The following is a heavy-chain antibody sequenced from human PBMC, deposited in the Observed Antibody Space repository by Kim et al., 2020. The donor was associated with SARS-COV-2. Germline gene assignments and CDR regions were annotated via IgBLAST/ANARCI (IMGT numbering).Heavy chain of an antibody. CDR3: ARDRIFGVVYYGMDV. D-gene: IGHD3-3*01. V-gene: IGHV3-33*01. CDR1: GFTFSSYG. J-gene: IGHJ6*02. Sequence: GGSLRLSCAASGFTFSSYGMHWVSQAPGKGLEWVAVIWYDGSNKYYADSVKGRLTISRDNSKNTLYLQMNSLRAEDTAVYYCARDRIFGVVYYGMDVWGQGTTVTVSS. CDR2: IWYDGSNK.